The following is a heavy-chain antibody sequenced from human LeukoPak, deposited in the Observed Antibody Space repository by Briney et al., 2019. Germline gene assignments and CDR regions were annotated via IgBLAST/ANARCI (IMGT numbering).Heavy chain of an antibody. CDR3: ARLKLQYYYDSSGRGGYFDY. V-gene: IGHV1-69*01. CDR1: GGTFSSYA. D-gene: IGHD3-22*01. Sequence: ASVNVSCKASGGTFSSYAISWERQAPGQGLEWMGGIIPIFGTANYAQKFQGRVTITADESTSTAYMELSSLRSEDTAVYYCARLKLQYYYDSSGRGGYFDYWGQGTLVTVSS. J-gene: IGHJ4*02. CDR2: IIPIFGTA.